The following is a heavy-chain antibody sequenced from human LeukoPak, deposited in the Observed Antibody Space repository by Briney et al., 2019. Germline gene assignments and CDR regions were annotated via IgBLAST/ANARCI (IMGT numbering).Heavy chain of an antibody. CDR2: INPNSGGT. Sequence: ASVKVSCKASGYTFTGYYMHWVRQAPGQGLEWMGWINPNSGGTNYAQKFKGRVTMTRDTSISTAYMELSRLRSEDTAVYYCARDWGRYSVYFDWFKAPTPFDYWGQGTLVTVSS. CDR3: ARDWGRYSVYFDWFKAPTPFDY. CDR1: GYTFTGYY. V-gene: IGHV1-2*02. D-gene: IGHD3-9*01. J-gene: IGHJ4*02.